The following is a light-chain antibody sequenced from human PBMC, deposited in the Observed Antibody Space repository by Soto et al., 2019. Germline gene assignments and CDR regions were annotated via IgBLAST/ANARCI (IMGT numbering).Light chain of an antibody. J-gene: IGKJ3*01. CDR3: QQTFGTPFT. CDR2: ATS. CDR1: QSIKHY. V-gene: IGKV1-39*01. Sequence: DIQMTQSPSSLSASVGDRVTVTCRASQSIKHYLNWYQQKPGKAPKLLIYATSTLLSGVPSRFSGSGSRTDFTLTISSLQPEDFATFYCQQTFGTPFTFGPGTKVDIK.